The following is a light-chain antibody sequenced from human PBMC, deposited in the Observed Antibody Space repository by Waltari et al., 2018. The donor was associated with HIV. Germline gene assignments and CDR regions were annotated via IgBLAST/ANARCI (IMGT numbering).Light chain of an antibody. V-gene: IGKV3-15*01. CDR1: QSVSSN. J-gene: IGKJ4*01. Sequence: EIVMTQSQATLSVSPGKRATLSCRASQSVSSNLAWYQQKPGQAPRLLIFGASTRATGIPARFSGSGSGTEFTLTISSLQSEDFAVYYCQQYNNWPHTFGGGTKVEIK. CDR3: QQYNNWPHT. CDR2: GAS.